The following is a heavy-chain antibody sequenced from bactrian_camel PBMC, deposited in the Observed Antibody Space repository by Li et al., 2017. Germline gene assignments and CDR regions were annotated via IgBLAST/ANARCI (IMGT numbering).Heavy chain of an antibody. J-gene: IGHJ4*01. CDR3: AAGTVSPLFAGGPESLQRREYKS. D-gene: IGHD7*01. CDR2: IYTGYTPSENT. Sequence: HVQLVESGGGSVQAGGSLRLSCAASGYCLGWFRQAPGKEREGVAYIYTGYTPSENTYYADSVKGRFTISQDSAKNTVYLQMNSLKPEDSARYSCAAGTVSPLFAGGPESLQRREYKSWGQGTQVTVS. CDR1: GYCL. V-gene: IGHV3S63*01.